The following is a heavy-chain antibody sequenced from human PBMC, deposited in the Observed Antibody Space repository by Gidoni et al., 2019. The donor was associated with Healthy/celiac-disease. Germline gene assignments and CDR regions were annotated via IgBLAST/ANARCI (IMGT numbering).Heavy chain of an antibody. CDR3: AKDLFYSSGYYFDY. CDR1: GFTFSSYA. CDR2: ISGSGGST. Sequence: EVQLLESGGGLVPPGGSLRLSCAASGFTFSSYAMSWVRQAPGKRLEWVSAISGSGGSTYYADSVKGRFTISRDNSKNTLYLQMNSLRAEDTAVYYCAKDLFYSSGYYFDYWGQGTLVTVSS. D-gene: IGHD3-22*01. J-gene: IGHJ4*02. V-gene: IGHV3-23*01.